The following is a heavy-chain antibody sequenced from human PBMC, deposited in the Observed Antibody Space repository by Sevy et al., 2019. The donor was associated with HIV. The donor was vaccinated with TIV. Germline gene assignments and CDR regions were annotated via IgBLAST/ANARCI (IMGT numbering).Heavy chain of an antibody. J-gene: IGHJ4*02. CDR3: VKDKVDGDSGYGLFDF. CDR2: LSRHSGTI. V-gene: IGHV3-9*01. Sequence: GGSLRPSCAASGFTFDDYAMHWVRQAPGKGLEWVSGLSRHSGTIGYADSVKGRFTISRDNARNSLYLQMNSLRAEDTASYYCVKDKVDGDSGYGLFDFWGQGTLVTVSS. D-gene: IGHD5-12*01. CDR1: GFTFDDYA.